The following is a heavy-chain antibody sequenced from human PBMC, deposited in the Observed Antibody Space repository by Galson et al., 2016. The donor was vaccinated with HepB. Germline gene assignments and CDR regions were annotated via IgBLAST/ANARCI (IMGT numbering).Heavy chain of an antibody. Sequence: SLRLSCAASGFTFSRYWMHWVRQVPGKGLMWVSRINGDGSSTSYADSVKGRFTISRDNAKNTLYLQMNSLRVEDTAVYYCAIHCSGGTCYDPYYYGVDVWGQGATVTVSS. CDR2: INGDGSST. D-gene: IGHD2-15*01. J-gene: IGHJ6*02. CDR1: GFTFSRYW. V-gene: IGHV3-74*01. CDR3: AIHCSGGTCYDPYYYGVDV.